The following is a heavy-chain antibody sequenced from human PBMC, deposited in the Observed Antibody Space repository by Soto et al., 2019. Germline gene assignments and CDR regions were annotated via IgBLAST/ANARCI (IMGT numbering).Heavy chain of an antibody. D-gene: IGHD3-22*01. CDR1: GFTFGDYA. CDR2: IRSKAYGGTT. CDR3: TRGGDSSGYYYGPIDY. J-gene: IGHJ4*02. Sequence: GGSLRLSCTASGFTFGDYAMSWFRQAPGKGLEWVGFIRSKAYGGTTEYAASVKGRFTISRDDSKSIAYLQMNSLKTEDTAVYYCTRGGDSSGYYYGPIDYWGQGTLVTVSS. V-gene: IGHV3-49*03.